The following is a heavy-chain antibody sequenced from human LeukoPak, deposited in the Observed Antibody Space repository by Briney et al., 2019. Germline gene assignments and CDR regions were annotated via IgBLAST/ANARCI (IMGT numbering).Heavy chain of an antibody. Sequence: GGSLRLSCAASGFSFSSYGMHWVRQAPGKGLEWVAFIRYDGSNKYYADSVKGRFTISRDNSKNTLYLQMNSLRAEDTAVYYCAKDPYYYDSSGPKYYFDYWGQGTLVTVSS. CDR2: IRYDGSNK. J-gene: IGHJ4*02. V-gene: IGHV3-30*02. D-gene: IGHD3-22*01. CDR1: GFSFSSYG. CDR3: AKDPYYYDSSGPKYYFDY.